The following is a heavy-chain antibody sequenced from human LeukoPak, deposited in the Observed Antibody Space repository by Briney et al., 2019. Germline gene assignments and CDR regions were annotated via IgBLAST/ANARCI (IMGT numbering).Heavy chain of an antibody. CDR3: TSWGDTTAEYFQR. Sequence: GGSLRLSCVVSGFTFNRCWMNWVRQAPGKGLEWVAHINPDGRDTYYVDSVKGRFTISRDNAQNSVYLQMNSLRVEDTAVYYCTSWGDTTAEYFQRWGQGTLVTVSS. V-gene: IGHV3-7*01. D-gene: IGHD2-21*02. CDR2: INPDGRDT. CDR1: GFTFNRCW. J-gene: IGHJ1*01.